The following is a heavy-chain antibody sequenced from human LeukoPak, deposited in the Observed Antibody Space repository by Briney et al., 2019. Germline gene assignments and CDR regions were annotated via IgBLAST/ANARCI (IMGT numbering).Heavy chain of an antibody. D-gene: IGHD3-10*01. CDR2: ISGSGGST. CDR1: GFTFSSYA. CDR3: AKDTDYGSGSYWYYFHY. V-gene: IGHV3-23*01. Sequence: PGGSLRLSCAASGFTFSSYAMSWVRQAPGKGLEWVSAISGSGGSTYYADSVKGRFTISRDNSKNTLYLQMNSLRAEDTAVYYCAKDTDYGSGSYWYYFHYWGQGPLVTVSS. J-gene: IGHJ4*02.